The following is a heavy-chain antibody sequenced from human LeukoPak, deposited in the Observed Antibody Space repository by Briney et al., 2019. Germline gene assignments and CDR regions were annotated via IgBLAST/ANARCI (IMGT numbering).Heavy chain of an antibody. Sequence: GGSLILSCAASGFTFSSYWMHWVRQAPGKGLVWVSHINSDGRSTTYADSVKGRFTISRDNAKNTLYLQMNSLRAEDTAVYYCALSREAAGTVFDDWGQGTLVTVSS. J-gene: IGHJ4*02. CDR1: GFTFSSYW. V-gene: IGHV3-74*01. D-gene: IGHD6-13*01. CDR2: INSDGRST. CDR3: ALSREAAGTVFDD.